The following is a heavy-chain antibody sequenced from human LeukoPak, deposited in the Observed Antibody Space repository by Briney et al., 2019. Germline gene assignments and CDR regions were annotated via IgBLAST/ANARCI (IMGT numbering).Heavy chain of an antibody. J-gene: IGHJ4*02. Sequence: PGGSLRLSCAASGFTFSSYSMNWVRQAPGKGLEWVSSISSSSSYIYYADSVKGRFTISRDNAKNSLYLQMNSLRAEDTAVYYCARDLQITMIVEQSVIDYWGQGTLVTVSS. CDR2: ISSSSSYI. D-gene: IGHD3-22*01. V-gene: IGHV3-21*01. CDR1: GFTFSSYS. CDR3: ARDLQITMIVEQSVIDY.